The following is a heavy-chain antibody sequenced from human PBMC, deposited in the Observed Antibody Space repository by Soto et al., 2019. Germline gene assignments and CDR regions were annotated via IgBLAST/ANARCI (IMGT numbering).Heavy chain of an antibody. D-gene: IGHD6-19*01. J-gene: IGHJ4*02. CDR2: IWYDGSNK. CDR3: ARDCAGYSSGWYQRGGFDY. Sequence: QVQLVESGGGVVQPGRSLRLSCAASGFTFSSYGMHWVRQAPGKGLEWVAVIWYDGSNKYYAASVKGRFTISRDHSKNTLYLQMNSRRAEGTVVYYCARDCAGYSSGWYQRGGFDYWGQGTLVTVSS. CDR1: GFTFSSYG. V-gene: IGHV3-33*01.